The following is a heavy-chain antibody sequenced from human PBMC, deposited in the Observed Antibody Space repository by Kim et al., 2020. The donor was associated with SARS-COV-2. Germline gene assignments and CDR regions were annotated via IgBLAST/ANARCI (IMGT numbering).Heavy chain of an antibody. CDR3: ATERTVVVVPAATFDY. J-gene: IGHJ4*02. D-gene: IGHD2-2*01. V-gene: IGHV3-30*03. Sequence: VKGRFTYAGDNSKNALYLQMNSLRTEDTAVYYCATERTVVVVPAATFDYWGQGTLVTVSS.